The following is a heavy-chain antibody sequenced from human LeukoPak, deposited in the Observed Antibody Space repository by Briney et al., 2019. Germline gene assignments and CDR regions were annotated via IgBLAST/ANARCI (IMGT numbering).Heavy chain of an antibody. J-gene: IGHJ4*02. D-gene: IGHD6-13*01. Sequence: ASVKVSCKASGYTFTSYYMHWVRQAPGQGLEWMGIINPSGGSTSYAQKLQGRVTMTRDTSTSTVYMELSSLGSEDTAVYYCARARTNYSSSWYNWGQGTLVTVSS. CDR2: INPSGGST. CDR3: ARARTNYSSSWYN. CDR1: GYTFTSYY. V-gene: IGHV1-46*01.